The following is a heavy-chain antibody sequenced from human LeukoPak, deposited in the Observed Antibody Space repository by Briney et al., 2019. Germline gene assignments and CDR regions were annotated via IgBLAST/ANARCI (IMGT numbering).Heavy chain of an antibody. D-gene: IGHD5-18*01. Sequence: PGGSLRLSCAASGFTFSSYRMHWVRQAPGKGLVWVSRINDDGGDTTYADSVKGRFTISRHNAKNTLYLQMNSVRAEDTAVYYCTTDSGYTSPLWGQGTLVTVSS. CDR3: TTDSGYTSPL. CDR1: GFTFSSYR. J-gene: IGHJ4*02. CDR2: INDDGGDT. V-gene: IGHV3-74*01.